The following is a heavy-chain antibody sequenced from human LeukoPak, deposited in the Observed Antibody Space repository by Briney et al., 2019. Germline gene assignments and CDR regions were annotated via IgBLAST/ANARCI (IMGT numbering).Heavy chain of an antibody. J-gene: IGHJ4*02. D-gene: IGHD5-24*01. CDR3: AKAIDGYNYMPFDY. V-gene: IGHV3-9*01. Sequence: GGSLRLSCAASGFTFDDYAMHWVRQAPGKGLEWVSGISWNSGSIGYADSVKGRFTISRDNAKNSLYLQMNSLRAEDTALYYCAKAIDGYNYMPFDYWGQGTPVTVSS. CDR2: ISWNSGSI. CDR1: GFTFDDYA.